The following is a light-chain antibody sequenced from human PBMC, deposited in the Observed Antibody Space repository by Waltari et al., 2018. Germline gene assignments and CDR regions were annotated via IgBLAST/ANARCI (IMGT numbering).Light chain of an antibody. Sequence: SSELTQDPAVSVALGQTIRITCQGDSLQTYYVSWFHQKPGQAPALVIYGKNNRPSGIPDRFSASSSGSTASLTIIGAQAEDEADYYCHSRDSSGDVVIGGGTKLTVV. J-gene: IGLJ2*01. CDR3: HSRDSSGDVV. CDR1: SLQTYY. V-gene: IGLV3-19*01. CDR2: GKN.